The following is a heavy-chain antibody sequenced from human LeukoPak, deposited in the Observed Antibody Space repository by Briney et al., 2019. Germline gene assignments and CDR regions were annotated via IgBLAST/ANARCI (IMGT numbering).Heavy chain of an antibody. CDR2: IYYSGST. Sequence: ASETLSLTCTVSGGSISSSSYYWGWIRQPPGKGLEWIGSIYYSGSTYYNPSLKSRVTISVDTSKNQFSLKLSSVTAADTAVYYCARVGLLWRQVCYWGQGTLVTVSS. CDR1: GGSISSSSYY. J-gene: IGHJ4*02. D-gene: IGHD2/OR15-2a*01. CDR3: ARVGLLWRQVCY. V-gene: IGHV4-39*07.